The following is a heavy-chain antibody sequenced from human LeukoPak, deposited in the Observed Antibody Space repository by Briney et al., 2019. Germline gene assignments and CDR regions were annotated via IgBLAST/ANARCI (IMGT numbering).Heavy chain of an antibody. CDR1: GLTFSSYG. V-gene: IGHV3-30*18. Sequence: GGSLRLSCAASGLTFSSYGMYWVRQAPGKGLEWVAVISYDGSNKYYADSVKGRFAISRDNSKNTLYLQMNSLRAEDTAVYYCAKDRDFWSGYRYYFDYWGQGTPVTVST. D-gene: IGHD3-3*01. CDR2: ISYDGSNK. J-gene: IGHJ4*02. CDR3: AKDRDFWSGYRYYFDY.